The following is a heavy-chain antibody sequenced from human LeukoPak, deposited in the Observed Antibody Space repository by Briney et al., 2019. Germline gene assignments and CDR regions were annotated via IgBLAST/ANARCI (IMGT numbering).Heavy chain of an antibody. CDR3: ARTLTYYYGMDV. CDR2: IYYSGST. J-gene: IGHJ6*04. CDR1: GGSISSYY. V-gene: IGHV4-59*01. Sequence: SETLSLTCTVSGGSISSYYWSWIRQPPGKGLEWIGYIYYSGSTNYNPSLKSRVTMSVDTSKNQFSLKLSSVTAADTAVYYCARTLTYYYGMDVWGKGTTVTVSS.